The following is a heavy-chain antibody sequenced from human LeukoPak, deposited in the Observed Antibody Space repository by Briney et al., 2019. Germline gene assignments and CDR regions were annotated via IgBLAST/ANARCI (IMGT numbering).Heavy chain of an antibody. CDR2: VYSSGVG. Sequence: PSETLSLTCTVSGGSITGYYWNWIRQPAAQGLEWLGRVYSSGVGNYNPSLTSRFTMAVDTSKNQFSLKLTSLTAADTAVYYCAREEFLHEIDSSGYFVYWGQGTLVTVSS. CDR3: AREEFLHEIDSSGYFVY. V-gene: IGHV4-4*07. J-gene: IGHJ4*02. D-gene: IGHD3-22*01. CDR1: GGSITGYY.